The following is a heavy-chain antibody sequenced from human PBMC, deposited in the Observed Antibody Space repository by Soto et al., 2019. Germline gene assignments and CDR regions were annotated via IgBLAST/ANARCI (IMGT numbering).Heavy chain of an antibody. CDR3: AKDMRWFGEAIGNWFDP. CDR1: GFTFSSYA. Sequence: PGGSLRLSCAASGFTFSSYAMSWVRQAPGKGLEWVSAISGSGGSTYYADSVKGRFTISRDNSKNTLYLQMNSLRAEDTAVYYCAKDMRWFGEAIGNWFDPWGQGTLVTVSS. D-gene: IGHD3-10*01. CDR2: ISGSGGST. J-gene: IGHJ5*02. V-gene: IGHV3-23*01.